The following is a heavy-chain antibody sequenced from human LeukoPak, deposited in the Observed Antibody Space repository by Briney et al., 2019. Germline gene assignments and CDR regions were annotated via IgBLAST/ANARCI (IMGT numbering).Heavy chain of an antibody. CDR1: GGSISSYY. CDR2: IYYSGST. Sequence: PSETLSLTCTVSGGSISSYYWSWIRQPPGKGLERIGYIYYSGSTNYNPSLKSRVTISVDTSKNQFSLKLSSVTAADTAVYYCARGGGGGNFYYYYYGMDVWGQGTTVTVSS. CDR3: ARGGGGGNFYYYYYGMDV. V-gene: IGHV4-59*01. J-gene: IGHJ6*02. D-gene: IGHD4-23*01.